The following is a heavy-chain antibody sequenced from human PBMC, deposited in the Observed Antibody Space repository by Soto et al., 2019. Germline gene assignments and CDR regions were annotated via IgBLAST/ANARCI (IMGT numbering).Heavy chain of an antibody. V-gene: IGHV4-4*02. J-gene: IGHJ5*02. CDR1: GGAISRSKW. D-gene: IGHD6-13*01. CDR2: IYYSGST. Sequence: PXXTLSLPCAVSGGAISRSKWXSWVRQPPGKGLEWIGEIYYSGSTYYSPSLKSRVTISVDTSKNQFSLKLSSVTAADTAVYYCARRERAAGTDWWFDPWGQGTLVTVSS. CDR3: ARRERAAGTDWWFDP.